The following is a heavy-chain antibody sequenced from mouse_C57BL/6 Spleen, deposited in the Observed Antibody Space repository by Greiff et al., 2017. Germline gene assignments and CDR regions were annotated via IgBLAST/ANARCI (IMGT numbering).Heavy chain of an antibody. CDR3: ARKRTVVDDWYFDV. CDR2: IDPSDSYT. J-gene: IGHJ1*03. Sequence: QVQLQQPGAELVMPGASVKLSCKASGYTFTSYWMHWVKQRPGQGLEWIGEIDPSDSYTNYNQKFKGKSTLTVDKSSSTAYMQLSSLTSEDSAVYDCARKRTVVDDWYFDVWGTGTTVTVSS. CDR1: GYTFTSYW. V-gene: IGHV1-69*01. D-gene: IGHD1-1*01.